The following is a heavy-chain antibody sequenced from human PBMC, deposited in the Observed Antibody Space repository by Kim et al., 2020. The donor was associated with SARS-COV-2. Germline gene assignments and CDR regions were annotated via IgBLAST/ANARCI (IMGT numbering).Heavy chain of an antibody. CDR3: ARVASIIFDY. CDR2: IIAANGNT. CDR1: GYTLTDYA. Sequence: ASVKVSCKASGYTLTDYAIHWMRQAPGQGLEWMGWIIAANGNTKYSQKFHGRLTITSDTSASTAYMELSSLRSEDTAVYYCARVASIIFDYWGQGTLVTV. J-gene: IGHJ4*02. D-gene: IGHD6-6*01. V-gene: IGHV1-3*01.